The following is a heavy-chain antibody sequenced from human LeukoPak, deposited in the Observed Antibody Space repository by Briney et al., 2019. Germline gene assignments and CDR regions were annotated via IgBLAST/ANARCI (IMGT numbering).Heavy chain of an antibody. CDR3: AKFSPYGGNSY. Sequence: GGSLRLSCAASEFTGFTFSGSAMCCLRQAPGKGLEWVSAISRSGAATFYADSVKGRFTISRDNSKNTLYLQMNSLKVEDTARYYWAKFSPYGGNSYWGQGTLVTVSS. CDR2: ISRSGAAT. J-gene: IGHJ1*01. D-gene: IGHD4-23*01. V-gene: IGHV3-23*01. CDR1: EFTGFTFSGSA.